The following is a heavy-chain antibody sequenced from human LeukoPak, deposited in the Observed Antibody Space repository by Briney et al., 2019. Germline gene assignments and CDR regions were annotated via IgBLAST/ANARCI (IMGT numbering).Heavy chain of an antibody. CDR1: GYTFTSYY. V-gene: IGHV1-18*04. CDR3: ATRWLPPQIPFDY. D-gene: IGHD5-12*01. J-gene: IGHJ4*02. Sequence: ASVKVSCKASGYTFTSYYMHWVRQAPGQGLEWMGWISAYNGNTNYAQKLQGRVTMTTDTSTSTAYMELRSLRSDDTAVYYCATRWLPPQIPFDYWGQGTLVTVSS. CDR2: ISAYNGNT.